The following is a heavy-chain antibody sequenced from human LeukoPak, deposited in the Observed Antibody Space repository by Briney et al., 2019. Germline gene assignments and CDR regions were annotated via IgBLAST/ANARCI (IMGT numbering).Heavy chain of an antibody. V-gene: IGHV1-18*01. D-gene: IGHD1-26*01. CDR2: ISSYYGNT. Sequence: ASVKVSCKASGYTFTNYGISWVRQAPGQGLEWMGWISSYYGNTNYAQSLQGRVTMTTDTSTSTAYMELRSLRSDDTAVYYCAQFQWELRGFDYWGQGTLVTVSS. J-gene: IGHJ4*02. CDR3: AQFQWELRGFDY. CDR1: GYTFTNYG.